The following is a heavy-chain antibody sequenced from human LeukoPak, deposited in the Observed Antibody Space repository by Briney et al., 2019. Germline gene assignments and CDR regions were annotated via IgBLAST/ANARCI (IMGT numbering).Heavy chain of an antibody. CDR2: IWYDGSKT. Sequence: GGSLRLSCAAYGFTFSTYGMHWVRQAPGKGLEWVAVIWYDGSKTEYGDSVKGRFTISRDDSRNTLSLQMSRLRAEDTAVYYCAREASGYYSDIWGQGTLVTVSS. CDR3: AREASGYYSDI. CDR1: GFTFSTYG. D-gene: IGHD3-22*01. J-gene: IGHJ4*02. V-gene: IGHV3-33*01.